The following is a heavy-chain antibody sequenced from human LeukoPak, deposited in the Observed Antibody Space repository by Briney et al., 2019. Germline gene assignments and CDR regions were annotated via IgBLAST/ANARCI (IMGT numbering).Heavy chain of an antibody. CDR3: ARAGPHYDILTGLLYGMDV. D-gene: IGHD3-9*01. Sequence: GGSLRLSCTASKFTFSHYGMQWVRQAPGKGLEWVAVISSDGSIKVYADSVKGRFTLSRDNSINTVDLQMNSLRAEDTAVYYCARAGPHYDILTGLLYGMDVWGQGTTVTVSS. V-gene: IGHV3-30*03. CDR1: KFTFSHYG. CDR2: ISSDGSIK. J-gene: IGHJ6*02.